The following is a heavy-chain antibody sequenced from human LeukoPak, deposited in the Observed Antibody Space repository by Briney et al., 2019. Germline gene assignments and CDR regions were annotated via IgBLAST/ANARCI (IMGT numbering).Heavy chain of an antibody. CDR2: DYYSGSS. Sequence: PSETLSLTCTVSGGSITDYYWGWIRQPPGKGLEWIGYDYYSGSSNYNPSLKSRVTISLDTSKNQFSLKMSSVTAADTAVYYCARRDYYYDSSVPVPYGMDVWGQGTTVTVSS. V-gene: IGHV4-59*01. J-gene: IGHJ6*02. CDR1: GGSITDYY. CDR3: ARRDYYYDSSVPVPYGMDV. D-gene: IGHD3-22*01.